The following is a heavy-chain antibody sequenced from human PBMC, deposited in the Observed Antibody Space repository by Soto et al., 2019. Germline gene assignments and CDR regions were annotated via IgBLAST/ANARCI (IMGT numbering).Heavy chain of an antibody. D-gene: IGHD3-3*01. J-gene: IGHJ6*02. V-gene: IGHV1-46*01. CDR2: INPSGGST. CDR3: AREAGGEVRFLEWLSNYYYYGMDV. Sequence: ASVKVSCKASGYTFTSYYMHWVRQAPGQGPEWMGIINPSGGSTSYAQKFQGRVTMTRDTSTSTVYMELSSLRSEDTAVYYCAREAGGEVRFLEWLSNYYYYGMDVWGQGTTV. CDR1: GYTFTSYY.